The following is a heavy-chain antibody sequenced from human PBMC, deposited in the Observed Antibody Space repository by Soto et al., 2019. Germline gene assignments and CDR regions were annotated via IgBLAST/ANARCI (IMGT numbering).Heavy chain of an antibody. CDR3: ARDLKEYCSDGKCNWFDP. J-gene: IGHJ5*02. CDR2: INHSGST. V-gene: IGHV4-34*01. D-gene: IGHD2-15*01. CDR1: GGSFSGYY. Sequence: SETLSLTCAVYGGSFSGYYWSWIRQPPGKGLEWIGEINHSGSTNYNPSLKSRVTISFDASKNQISLQVRSATAADAAVYYCARDLKEYCSDGKCNWFDPWGQGTLVT.